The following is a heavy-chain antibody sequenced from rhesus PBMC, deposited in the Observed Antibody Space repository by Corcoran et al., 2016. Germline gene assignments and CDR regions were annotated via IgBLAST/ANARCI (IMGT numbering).Heavy chain of an antibody. CDR2: INCNSGSP. D-gene: IGHD4-23*01. CDR3: ARPKNTVTTSFDY. Sequence: QVQLQESGPGRVKPSETLSLTCAVSGGSFSSSWWSWSRQAPGKGLEWIGEINCNSGSPNYNPSLKSRVTISKDASKNQFSLKLSSVTDADTAVYYCARPKNTVTTSFDYWGQGVLVTVSS. V-gene: IGHV4-80*01. J-gene: IGHJ4*01. CDR1: GGSFSSSW.